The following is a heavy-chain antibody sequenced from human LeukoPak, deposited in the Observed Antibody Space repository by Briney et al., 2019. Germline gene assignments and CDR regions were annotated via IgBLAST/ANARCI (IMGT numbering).Heavy chain of an antibody. CDR3: ARGDSSGYYYFDY. CDR2: IYHSGST. V-gene: IGHV4-4*02. D-gene: IGHD3-22*01. Sequence: SETLSLTCAVSGGSISSPNWWSWVRQPPGKGLVWIGQIYHSGSTNYNPSLKSRVTISMDKSKNQFSLKLSSVTAADTALYYCARGDSSGYYYFDYWGQGILVTVSS. J-gene: IGHJ4*02. CDR1: GGSISSPNW.